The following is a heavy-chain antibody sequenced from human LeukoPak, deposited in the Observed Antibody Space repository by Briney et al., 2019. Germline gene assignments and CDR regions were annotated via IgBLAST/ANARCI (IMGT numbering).Heavy chain of an antibody. CDR3: AKDGSEYYYDSSGSYFDY. Sequence: GGSLRLSCAASGFTFDDYAMHWVRQAPGKGLEWVSLISWDGGSTYYADPVKGRFTISRDNSKNSLYLQMNSLRAEDTALYYCAKDGSEYYYDSSGSYFDYWGQGTLVTVSS. D-gene: IGHD3-22*01. V-gene: IGHV3-43D*03. CDR1: GFTFDDYA. CDR2: ISWDGGST. J-gene: IGHJ4*02.